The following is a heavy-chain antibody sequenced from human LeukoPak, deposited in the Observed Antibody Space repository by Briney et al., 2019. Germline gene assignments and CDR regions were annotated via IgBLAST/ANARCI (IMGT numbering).Heavy chain of an antibody. CDR3: ARSCCVGNPGAFDI. CDR1: GGSISSGGYY. J-gene: IGHJ3*02. CDR2: IYYSGST. V-gene: IGHV4-31*03. Sequence: SETLTLTCTVSGGSISSGGYYWSWIRQHPGEGLEWIGYIYYSGSTYYNPSLKSRVTISVDTSKNQFSLKLSSVTAADTAVYYCARSCCVGNPGAFDIWGQGTMVTVSS. D-gene: IGHD2-21*01.